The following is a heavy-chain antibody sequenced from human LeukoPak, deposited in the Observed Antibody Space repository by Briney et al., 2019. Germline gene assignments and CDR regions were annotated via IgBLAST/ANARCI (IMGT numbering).Heavy chain of an antibody. CDR2: IIPIFGTA. Sequence: ASVKVSCKASGGTFSSYAISRVRQAPGQGLEWMGGIIPIFGTANYAQKFQGRVTITADESTSTAYMELSSLRSEDTAVYYCAGTYYDSSGYYYALDYWGQGTLVTVSS. CDR3: AGTYYDSSGYYYALDY. CDR1: GGTFSSYA. V-gene: IGHV1-69*13. J-gene: IGHJ4*02. D-gene: IGHD3-22*01.